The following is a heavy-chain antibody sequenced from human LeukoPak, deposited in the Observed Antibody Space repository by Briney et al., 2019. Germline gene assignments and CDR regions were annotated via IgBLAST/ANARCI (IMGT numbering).Heavy chain of an antibody. CDR2: IIPIFGTA. D-gene: IGHD6-6*01. CDR1: GGTYSSYA. CDR3: ATLSSSPDTSFDY. V-gene: IGHV1-69*13. J-gene: IGHJ4*02. Sequence: SVKVSCKASGGTYSSYAINWVRQAPGQGLEWMGGIIPIFGTANYAQKFQDRVTITADESTSTAYMELSSLRSEDTSVYYCATLSSSPDTSFDYWGQGTLVTVSS.